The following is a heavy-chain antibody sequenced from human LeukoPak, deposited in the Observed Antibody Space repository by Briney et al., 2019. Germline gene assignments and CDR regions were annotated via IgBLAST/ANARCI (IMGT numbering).Heavy chain of an antibody. CDR3: ARDYGSSSFDY. V-gene: IGHV3-21*01. Sequence: GGSLRLSCAASGFTFSSYSMNWVRQAPGKGLEWVSSISSSSYIYYADSVKGRFTISRDNAKNSLYLQMNSLRAEDTAVYYCARDYGSSSFDYWGQGTLVTVSS. CDR2: ISSSSYI. CDR1: GFTFSSYS. D-gene: IGHD6-13*01. J-gene: IGHJ4*02.